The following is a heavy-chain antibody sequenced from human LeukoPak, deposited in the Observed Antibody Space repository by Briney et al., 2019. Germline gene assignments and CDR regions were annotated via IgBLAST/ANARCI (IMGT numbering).Heavy chain of an antibody. CDR2: IIPIFGTA. CDR1: GYTFTSYA. Sequence: ASVKVSCKASGYTFTSYAISWVRQAPGQGLEWMGGIIPIFGTANYAQKFQGRVTITADESTSTAYMELSSLRSEDTAVYYCARADYYDSSGYYYGWFDPWGQGTLVTVSS. V-gene: IGHV1-69*13. J-gene: IGHJ5*02. CDR3: ARADYYDSSGYYYGWFDP. D-gene: IGHD3-22*01.